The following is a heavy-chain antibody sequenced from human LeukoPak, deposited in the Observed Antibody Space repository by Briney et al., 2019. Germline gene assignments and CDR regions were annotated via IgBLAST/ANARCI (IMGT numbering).Heavy chain of an antibody. CDR2: ISSSSSTI. J-gene: IGHJ4*02. CDR3: AREIPLSGHSTVTTSY. V-gene: IGHV3-48*01. CDR1: GFTFSSYS. D-gene: IGHD4-11*01. Sequence: PGGSLRLSCAASGFTFSSYSMNWVRQAPGKGLEWVSYISSSSSTIYYADSVKGRFTISRDNAKNSLYLRMNSLRAEDTAVYYCAREIPLSGHSTVTTSYWGQGTLVTVSS.